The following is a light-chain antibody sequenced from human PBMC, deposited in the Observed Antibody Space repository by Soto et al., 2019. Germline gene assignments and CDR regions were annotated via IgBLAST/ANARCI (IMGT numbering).Light chain of an antibody. Sequence: DLQMTQSPSSLSASVGDRVTITCRASQGIRNNLAWYQQQPGKAPKRLLYDATSLQSGVPSRFSGSGTRTEFTLTISSLQPEDFATYSCLQYNNYPHTFGQGTELEIK. CDR3: LQYNNYPHT. CDR2: DAT. CDR1: QGIRNN. J-gene: IGKJ2*01. V-gene: IGKV1-17*01.